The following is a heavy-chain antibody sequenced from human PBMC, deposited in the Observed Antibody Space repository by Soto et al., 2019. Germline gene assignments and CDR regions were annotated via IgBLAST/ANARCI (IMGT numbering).Heavy chain of an antibody. V-gene: IGHV4-31*03. CDR3: ERYGTLTGGYGMDV. J-gene: IGHJ6*02. CDR1: GGSISSGGYY. Sequence: QVQLQESGPGLVKPSQTLSLPCTVSGGSISSGGYYWSWIRQHPGKGLEWIGYIYYSGSTDYNPSLKSRVTISVDTSKNQFSLKLSSVTAADTAVYYCERYGTLTGGYGMDVWGQRTTVTVSS. D-gene: IGHD1-1*01. CDR2: IYYSGST.